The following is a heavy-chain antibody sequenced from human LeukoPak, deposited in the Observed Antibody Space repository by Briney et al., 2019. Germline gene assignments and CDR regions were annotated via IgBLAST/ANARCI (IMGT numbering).Heavy chain of an antibody. Sequence: KAGGSLRVSCAASGFTFSSYSMNWVRQAPGKGLEWVSCITRSSIYIYYADSVKGRFTISRDNAKNSLYLQMNSLRAEDTAVYYCARGRYDSSGSYSLFDYWGQGTLITASS. CDR2: ITRSSIYI. V-gene: IGHV3-21*01. CDR3: ARGRYDSSGSYSLFDY. J-gene: IGHJ4*02. D-gene: IGHD3-22*01. CDR1: GFTFSSYS.